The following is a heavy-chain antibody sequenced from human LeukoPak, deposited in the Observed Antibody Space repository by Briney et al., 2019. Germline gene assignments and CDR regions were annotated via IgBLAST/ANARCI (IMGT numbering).Heavy chain of an antibody. CDR2: IYHSGST. J-gene: IGHJ4*02. CDR3: ARDGYSGSDAL. CDR1: GHSISSGYH. V-gene: IGHV4-61*01. Sequence: SETLSLTCTVSGHSISSGYHWSWIRQPPGKGLEWIGYIYHSGSTNYNPSLKSRVTISVDTSQNQFYLKLSSVTAADTAVYYCARDGYSGSDALWGQGTLVTVSS. D-gene: IGHD5-12*01.